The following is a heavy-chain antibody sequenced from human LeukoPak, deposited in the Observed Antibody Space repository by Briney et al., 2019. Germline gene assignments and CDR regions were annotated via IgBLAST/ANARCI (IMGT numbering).Heavy chain of an antibody. CDR2: ISGSGGST. J-gene: IGHJ4*02. D-gene: IGHD2-2*01. Sequence: GGSLRLSCAASGFTFSSYAMSWVRQAPGKGLEWVSAISGSGGSTYYADSVKGRFTISRDNSKNTLYLQMNSLRAEDTAVYYCAKVGLVVPAAMAFDYWGQGTLVTVSS. CDR3: AKVGLVVPAAMAFDY. V-gene: IGHV3-23*01. CDR1: GFTFSSYA.